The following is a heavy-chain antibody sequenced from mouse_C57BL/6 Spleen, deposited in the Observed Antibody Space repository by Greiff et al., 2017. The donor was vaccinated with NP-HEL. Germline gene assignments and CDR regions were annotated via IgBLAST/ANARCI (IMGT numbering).Heavy chain of an antibody. D-gene: IGHD3-2*02. CDR1: GYSFTGYY. CDR3: ARTRAAQASWFAY. Sequence: EVQLQQSGPELVKPGASVKISCKASGYSFTGYYMNWVKQSPEKSLEWIGEINPSTGGTTYNQKFKAKATLTVDKSSSTAYMQLKSLTSEDSAVYYCARTRAAQASWFAYWGQGTLVTVSA. V-gene: IGHV1-42*01. J-gene: IGHJ3*01. CDR2: INPSTGGT.